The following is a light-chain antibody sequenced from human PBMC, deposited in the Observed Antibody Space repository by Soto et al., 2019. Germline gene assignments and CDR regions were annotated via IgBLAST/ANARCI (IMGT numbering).Light chain of an antibody. CDR1: QSVSSSY. Sequence: EIVFTQSPGTLSLSPGERATLSCRASQSVSSSYLAWYQQKPGQAPRLLIYGASIRATGIPDRFSGSGSGTDFTLTISRLEPEDFAVYYCQQYGSSQWTFGQGTKVDIK. CDR2: GAS. CDR3: QQYGSSQWT. J-gene: IGKJ1*01. V-gene: IGKV3-20*01.